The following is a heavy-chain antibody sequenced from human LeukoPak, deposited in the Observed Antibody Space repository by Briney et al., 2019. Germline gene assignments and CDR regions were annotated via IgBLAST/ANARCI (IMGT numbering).Heavy chain of an antibody. CDR3: ASRYLWKGGRFDY. J-gene: IGHJ4*02. CDR1: GVSISSSNSY. CDR2: IYYSGNT. D-gene: IGHD1-1*01. V-gene: IGHV4-39*01. Sequence: SETLSLTCTVSGVSISSSNSYWGWVRQPPGKGLEWIGSIYYSGNTYYNASLKSQVSISIDTSKNQFSLRLTSVTAADTAVYYCASRYLWKGGRFDYWGQGTLVTVSS.